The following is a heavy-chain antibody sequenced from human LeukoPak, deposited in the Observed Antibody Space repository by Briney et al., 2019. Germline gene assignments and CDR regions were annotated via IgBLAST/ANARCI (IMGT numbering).Heavy chain of an antibody. CDR3: ARGPFQNWNDFLY. J-gene: IGHJ4*02. Sequence: PGGSLRLSCAASVFTFSSYWMHWVRQAPGKGLVWVSRINSDGSSTSYADSVKGRFTISRDNAKNTLYLQMNSLRAEDTAVYYCARGPFQNWNDFLYWGQGTLVTVSS. CDR1: VFTFSSYW. CDR2: INSDGSST. V-gene: IGHV3-74*01. D-gene: IGHD1-1*01.